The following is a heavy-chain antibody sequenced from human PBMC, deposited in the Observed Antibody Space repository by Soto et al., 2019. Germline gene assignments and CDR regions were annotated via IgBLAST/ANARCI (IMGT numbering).Heavy chain of an antibody. Sequence: QAGGSLRLSCAASGFTFTRYSMTWARQAPGKGLEWVSSLLRSGSTTYYADSVKGRFTVSSDKSANSLYLQMDNLRAEDTAIYYCAKDAVSGDGVWLLDSWGQGTVVTVSS. CDR2: LLRSGSTT. D-gene: IGHD4-17*01. CDR1: GFTFTRYS. CDR3: AKDAVSGDGVWLLDS. V-gene: IGHV3-23*01. J-gene: IGHJ5*02.